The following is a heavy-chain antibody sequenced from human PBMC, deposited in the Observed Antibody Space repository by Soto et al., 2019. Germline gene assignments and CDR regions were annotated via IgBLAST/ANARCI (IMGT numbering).Heavy chain of an antibody. Sequence: SETLSLTCTVSGGSINSGGYYWNWIRQHPGKGLEWLGYLYYRGNTYYNPSLKSRITISGDTSKNQFSLKLSSVTAADTAVYYCARDATTRTSTYYSAMDVWGQGTTVTVSS. D-gene: IGHD1-26*01. J-gene: IGHJ6*02. CDR1: GGSINSGGYY. CDR3: ARDATTRTSTYYSAMDV. V-gene: IGHV4-31*03. CDR2: LYYRGNT.